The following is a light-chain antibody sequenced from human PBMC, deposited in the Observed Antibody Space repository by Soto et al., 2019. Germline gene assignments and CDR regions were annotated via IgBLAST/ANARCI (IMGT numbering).Light chain of an antibody. CDR3: QHTLKWPPT. V-gene: IGKV3D-15*01. J-gene: IGKJ1*01. CDR1: QSVIDS. Sequence: EIVMTQSPSTLSVSPWERATLSCRASQSVIDSLGWYQQKPGQAPRLLIYGATTRATGIPARFSGSGSATEFTLTISSLQSEDFALYYCQHTLKWPPTFGQGTKVDIK. CDR2: GAT.